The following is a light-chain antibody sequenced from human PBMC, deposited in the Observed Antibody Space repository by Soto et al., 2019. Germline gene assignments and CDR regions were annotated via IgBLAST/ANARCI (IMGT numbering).Light chain of an antibody. J-gene: IGKJ2*01. V-gene: IGKV3-15*01. Sequence: EIVLTQSPGTLSLSPGERATLSCRASQSVSSSYLAWYQQKPGQAPRLLIYDASTRATGIPASFSGSGSGTEFTLTIRSLQSEDSAVYYCQQYNSWPYTFGQGTKVDIK. CDR3: QQYNSWPYT. CDR1: QSVSSSY. CDR2: DAS.